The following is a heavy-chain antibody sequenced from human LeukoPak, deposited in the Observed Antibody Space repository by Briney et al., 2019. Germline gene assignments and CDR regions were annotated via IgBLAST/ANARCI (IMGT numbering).Heavy chain of an antibody. Sequence: PGGSLRLSCAASGFTCSSYAMSWVRQAPGKGLEWVSAISGSGGSTYYADSVKGRFTISRDNSKNTLYLQMNSLRAEDTAVYYCAKLHGLWFGESFDYWGQGTLVTVSS. CDR3: AKLHGLWFGESFDY. V-gene: IGHV3-23*01. J-gene: IGHJ4*02. CDR1: GFTCSSYA. D-gene: IGHD3-10*01. CDR2: ISGSGGST.